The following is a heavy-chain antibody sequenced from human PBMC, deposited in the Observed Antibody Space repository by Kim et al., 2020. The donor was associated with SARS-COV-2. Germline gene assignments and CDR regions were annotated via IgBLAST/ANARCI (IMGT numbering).Heavy chain of an antibody. CDR1: GGSISSSSYY. J-gene: IGHJ6*02. CDR3: AFGAGGGDSEYYYYGMDV. CDR2: IYYSGST. V-gene: IGHV4-39*01. D-gene: IGHD2-21*02. Sequence: SETLSLTCTVSGGSISSSSYYWGWIRQPPGKGLEWIGSIYYSGSTYYNPSLKSRVTISVDTSKNQFSLKLSSVTAADTAVYYCAFGAGGGDSEYYYYGMDVWGQGTTVTVSS.